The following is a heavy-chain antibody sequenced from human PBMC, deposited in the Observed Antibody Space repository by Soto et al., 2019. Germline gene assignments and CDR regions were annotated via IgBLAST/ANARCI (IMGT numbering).Heavy chain of an antibody. CDR3: ARRERYYGSPGWFDP. CDR1: GGSISSFTYY. CDR2: VYYNENT. V-gene: IGHV4-39*01. J-gene: IGHJ5*02. D-gene: IGHD3-9*01. Sequence: SETLSLTCSVSGGSISSFTYYWGWIRQPPGKGLEWIGTVYYNENTYYNPSLKSRVTITVDTAKNQFSLSLRSVTATDTAMYFCARRERYYGSPGWFDPWGPGTLVTVSS.